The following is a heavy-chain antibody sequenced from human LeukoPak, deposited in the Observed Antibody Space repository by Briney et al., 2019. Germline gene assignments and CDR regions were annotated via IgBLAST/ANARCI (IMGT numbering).Heavy chain of an antibody. V-gene: IGHV3-30*03. CDR3: ARDGNWNYRPVAPGLDY. Sequence: GGSLRLSCAASGFSISSYWMHWVRQAPGKGLEWVAVISYDGSNKYYADSVKGRFTISRDNSKNTLYLQMNSLRAEDTAVYYCARDGNWNYRPVAPGLDYWGQGTLVTVSS. CDR1: GFSISSYW. J-gene: IGHJ4*02. D-gene: IGHD1-7*01. CDR2: ISYDGSNK.